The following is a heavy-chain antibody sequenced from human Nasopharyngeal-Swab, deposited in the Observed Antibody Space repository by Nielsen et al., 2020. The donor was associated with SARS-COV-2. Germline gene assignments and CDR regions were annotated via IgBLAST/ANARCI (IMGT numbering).Heavy chain of an antibody. V-gene: IGHV1-69*06. Sequence: SVKVSCKASGGTFSGYAISWVRQAPGQGLEWMGGIIPIFGTANYAQKFQGRVTITADKSTSTAYMELSSLRSEDTAVYYCARDSCGGDCYFRWYFDLWGRGTLVTVSS. D-gene: IGHD2-21*02. J-gene: IGHJ2*01. CDR2: IIPIFGTA. CDR3: ARDSCGGDCYFRWYFDL. CDR1: GGTFSGYA.